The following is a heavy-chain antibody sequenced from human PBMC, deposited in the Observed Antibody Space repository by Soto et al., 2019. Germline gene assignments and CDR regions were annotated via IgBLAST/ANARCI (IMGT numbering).Heavy chain of an antibody. Sequence: SETLSLTCTVSGGSIRSSSDYWGWIRQPPGKGLEWIGSIHYSGSTYYNPSLKSRVTISVDTSKNQFSLILSSVTAADTAVYYCARSPSEGYCSGGTCSQPFHHWGQGALVTVS. CDR2: IHYSGST. CDR3: ARSPSEGYCSGGTCSQPFHH. J-gene: IGHJ4*02. D-gene: IGHD2-15*01. V-gene: IGHV4-39*01. CDR1: GGSIRSSSDY.